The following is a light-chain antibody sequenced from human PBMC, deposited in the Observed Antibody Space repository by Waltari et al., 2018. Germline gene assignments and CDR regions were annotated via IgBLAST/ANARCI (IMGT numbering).Light chain of an antibody. CDR1: QSVSRA. J-gene: IGKJ1*01. CDR2: GAS. Sequence: DIVSQQSPGPLAFAPGDSTTPPCRASQSVSRALDWYQQNPGQAPRLLTYGASNRATGIPDRFSGSGSGTDFSLIISRLEPEDFAVYYCQHYVSLPVTFGQGTKVEIK. CDR3: QHYVSLPVT. V-gene: IGKV3-20*01.